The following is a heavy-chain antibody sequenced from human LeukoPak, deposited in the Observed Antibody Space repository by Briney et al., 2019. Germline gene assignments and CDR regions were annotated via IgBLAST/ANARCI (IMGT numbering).Heavy chain of an antibody. V-gene: IGHV3-23*01. J-gene: IGHJ4*02. CDR2: ISSSGEFT. CDR1: GFTFHNFA. Sequence: GGSLRLSCAASGFTFHNFAMSWVRQAPGKGLEWVSSISSSGEFTFYADSVKGRFTIFRDNSRYTLYLQMNSLRAEDAAMYYCVKDRPNYYESNGDYYRRDGDFWGQGTLVTVSA. CDR3: VKDRPNYYESNGDYYRRDGDF. D-gene: IGHD3-22*01.